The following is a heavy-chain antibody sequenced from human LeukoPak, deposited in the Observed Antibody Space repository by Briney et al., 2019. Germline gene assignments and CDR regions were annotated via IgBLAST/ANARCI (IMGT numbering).Heavy chain of an antibody. V-gene: IGHV3-53*01. J-gene: IGHJ4*02. D-gene: IGHD3-3*02. CDR3: ARDLHPRLAGFFDY. CDR2: IYSGGNT. Sequence: GGSLRLSCAASGFTVSSNYMSWVRQAPGKGLEWVSVIYSGGNTYYADSVEGRFTISRDNSKNTLYLQMKTLKAEGTAVYYCARDLHPRLAGFFDYWGQGTLVTVSS. CDR1: GFTVSSNY.